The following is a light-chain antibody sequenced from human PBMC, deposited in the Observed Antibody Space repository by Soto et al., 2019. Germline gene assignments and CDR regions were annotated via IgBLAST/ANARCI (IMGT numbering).Light chain of an antibody. V-gene: IGKV1-8*01. J-gene: IGKJ4*01. CDR1: QGISSY. CDR2: AAS. CDR3: QQYYSYPPT. Sequence: AILMTQSPSSFSASTGDRVTITCRASQGISSYLAWYQQKPGKAPKLLIYAASTLQSGVPSRFSGSGYGTDFNLTISCLQSEDFATYYCQQYYSYPPTFGGGTKVDIK.